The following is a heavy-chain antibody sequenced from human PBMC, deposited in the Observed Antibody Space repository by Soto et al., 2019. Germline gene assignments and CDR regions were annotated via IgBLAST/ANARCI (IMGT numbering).Heavy chain of an antibody. CDR2: INPSGGST. CDR1: GYTFTSYY. J-gene: IGHJ4*02. D-gene: IGHD6-19*01. V-gene: IGHV1-46*01. Sequence: QVQLVQSGPEVKKPGASVKVSCKASGYTFTSYYMHWVRQAPGQGLEWMGIINPSGGSTSYSQKFQGRVTMPRDTSTITVYMELSSLRSEDTAVYYCARVGRASSGWYGIDYWGQGTLVTVSS. CDR3: ARVGRASSGWYGIDY.